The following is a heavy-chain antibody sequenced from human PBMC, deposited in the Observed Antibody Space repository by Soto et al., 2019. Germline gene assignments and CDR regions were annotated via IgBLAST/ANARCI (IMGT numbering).Heavy chain of an antibody. CDR1: GGSISSGDYY. J-gene: IGHJ6*02. CDR2: IHYSGST. D-gene: IGHD3-16*02. CDR3: ARGREDGYVWGSYRSYYYYYGMDV. V-gene: IGHV4-30-4*01. Sequence: SETLSLTCTVSGGSISSGDYYWSWIRQPPGKGLEWIGYIHYSGSTYYNPSLKSRVTISVDTSKNQFSLKLSSVTAADTAVYYCARGREDGYVWGSYRSYYYYYGMDVWGQGTTVTVSS.